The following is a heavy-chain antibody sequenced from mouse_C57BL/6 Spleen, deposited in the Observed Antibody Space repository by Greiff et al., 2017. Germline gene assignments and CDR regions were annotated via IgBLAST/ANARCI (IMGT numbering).Heavy chain of an antibody. V-gene: IGHV14-4*01. D-gene: IGHD1-1*01. CDR3: TTGITTVVATNAY. CDR1: GFNIKDDY. Sequence: EVQLQQSGAELVRPGASVKLSCTASGFNIKDDYMHWVKQRPEQGLEWIGWIDPENGDTEYDSKFQGKATITADTSSNTAYLQLSSLTSEDTAVYYCTTGITTVVATNAYWGQGTLVTVSA. CDR2: IDPENGDT. J-gene: IGHJ3*01.